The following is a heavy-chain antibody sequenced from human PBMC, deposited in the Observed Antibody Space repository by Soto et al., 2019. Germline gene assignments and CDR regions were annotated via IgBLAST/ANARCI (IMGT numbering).Heavy chain of an antibody. CDR3: ARDRSLYGDNDAFDI. CDR1: GCTFTSYG. Sequence: ASVKVSCKASGCTFTSYGISWVRQAPGQGLEWMGWISAYNGNTNYAQKLQGRVTMTTDTSTSTAYMELRSLRSDDTAVYYCARDRSLYGDNDAFDIWGQGTMVTVSS. CDR2: ISAYNGNT. J-gene: IGHJ3*02. V-gene: IGHV1-18*01. D-gene: IGHD4-17*01.